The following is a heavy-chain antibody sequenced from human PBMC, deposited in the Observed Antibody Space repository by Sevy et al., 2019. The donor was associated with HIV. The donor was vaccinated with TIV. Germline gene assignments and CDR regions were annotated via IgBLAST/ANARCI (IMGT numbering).Heavy chain of an antibody. CDR2: VDRSGSTI. CDR3: ARENTMIEEPGWFDP. V-gene: IGHV3-11*01. J-gene: IGHJ5*02. CDR1: GFTFSDYY. Sequence: GGSLRLSCAASGFTFSDYYMSWIRQAPGKGLEWVSYVDRSGSTINYADSLKGRFTISRDNAKKSVYLQINSLRAEDTAVYYGARENTMIEEPGWFDPWGQGTLVTVSS. D-gene: IGHD3-22*01.